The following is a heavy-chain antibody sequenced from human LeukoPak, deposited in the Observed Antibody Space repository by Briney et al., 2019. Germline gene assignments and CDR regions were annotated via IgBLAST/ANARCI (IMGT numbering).Heavy chain of an antibody. D-gene: IGHD2-2*01. CDR1: GYTFTSYG. Sequence: ASVKVSCKASGYTFTSYGISWVRQAPGQGLEWMGWISAYNGNTNCAQKLQGRVTMTTDTSTSTAYMELRSLRSDDTAVYYCARDRLDIVVVPAAMGYWGQGTLVTVSS. J-gene: IGHJ4*02. CDR3: ARDRLDIVVVPAAMGY. V-gene: IGHV1-18*01. CDR2: ISAYNGNT.